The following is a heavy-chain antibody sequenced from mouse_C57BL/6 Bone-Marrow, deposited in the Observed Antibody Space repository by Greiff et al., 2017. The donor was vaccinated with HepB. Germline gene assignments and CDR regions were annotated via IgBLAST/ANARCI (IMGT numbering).Heavy chain of an antibody. Sequence: LQESGPELVKPGASVKISCKASGYAFSSSWMNWVKQRPGKGLEWIGRIYPGDGDTNYNGKFKGKATLTADKSSSTAYMQLSSLTSEDSAVYFCASGPSPYYAMDYWGQGTSVTVSS. D-gene: IGHD3-2*02. CDR3: ASGPSPYYAMDY. V-gene: IGHV1-82*01. J-gene: IGHJ4*01. CDR1: GYAFSSSW. CDR2: IYPGDGDT.